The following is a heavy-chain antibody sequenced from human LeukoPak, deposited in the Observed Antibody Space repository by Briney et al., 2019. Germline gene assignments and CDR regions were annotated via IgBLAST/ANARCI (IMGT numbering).Heavy chain of an antibody. CDR1: GFTFSTSG. CDR2: ISYDGSYK. D-gene: IGHD3-22*01. V-gene: IGHV3-30*18. Sequence: GGSLRLSCAASGFTFSTSGMHWVRQSPGKGLEWMALISYDGSYKDFADSVKGRFTISRDNSKNTLYLQMNSLRAEDTAVYYCAKGQTWKYYYDSSGYSYWGQGTLVTVSS. CDR3: AKGQTWKYYYDSSGYSY. J-gene: IGHJ4*02.